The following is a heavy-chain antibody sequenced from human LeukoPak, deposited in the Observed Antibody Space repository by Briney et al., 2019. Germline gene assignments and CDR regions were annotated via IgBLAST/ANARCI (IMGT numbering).Heavy chain of an antibody. CDR1: GGSISSYY. V-gene: IGHV4-59*01. CDR2: IYYSGST. Sequence: PSETLSLTCTVSGGSISSYYWSWIRQPPGKGLEWIGYIYYSGSTNYNPSLKSRVTISVDTSKNQFSLKLSSVTAADTAVYYCARDNTIFGVVIGWFDLWGQGTLVTASS. D-gene: IGHD3-3*01. CDR3: ARDNTIFGVVIGWFDL. J-gene: IGHJ5*02.